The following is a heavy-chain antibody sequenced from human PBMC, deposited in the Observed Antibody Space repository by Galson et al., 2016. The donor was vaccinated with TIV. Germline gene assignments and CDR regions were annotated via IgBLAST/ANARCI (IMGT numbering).Heavy chain of an antibody. D-gene: IGHD5-12*01. CDR2: INPNSGGT. Sequence: CKASGYTFTGYFMHWVRQAPGQGLEWVGWINPNSGGTNYAQKFQGRVTMTRDTSISTAYMELSSLISDDTAMYFCARAPTLIVATIYWYFDLWGRGTLVTVSS. J-gene: IGHJ2*01. CDR3: ARAPTLIVATIYWYFDL. V-gene: IGHV1-2*02. CDR1: GYTFTGYF.